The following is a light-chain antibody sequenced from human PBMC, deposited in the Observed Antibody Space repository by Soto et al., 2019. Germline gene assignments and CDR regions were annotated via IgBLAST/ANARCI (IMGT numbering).Light chain of an antibody. CDR3: QQYGTSPALT. Sequence: EIVLTQSPGTLSLSPGERATLSCRASQSVSSNYLAWYQQKPGQPPRLLIYGASSRATGIPDRFSGSGSVTDFTLTISRLEPEDFAVYYCQQYGTSPALTFGGGTRVEIK. CDR2: GAS. J-gene: IGKJ4*01. V-gene: IGKV3-20*01. CDR1: QSVSSNY.